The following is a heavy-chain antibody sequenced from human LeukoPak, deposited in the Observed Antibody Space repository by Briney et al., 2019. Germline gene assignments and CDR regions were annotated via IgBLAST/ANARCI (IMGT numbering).Heavy chain of an antibody. Sequence: PSETLSLTCTVSGGSISSYYWSWIRQPPGKGLEWIGYIYYSGSTNYNPSLKSRVTISVDTPKNQFSLKLSSVTAADTAVYYCAREGYGDYGIDYWGQGTLVTVSS. CDR3: AREGYGDYGIDY. CDR1: GGSISSYY. J-gene: IGHJ4*02. D-gene: IGHD4-17*01. CDR2: IYYSGST. V-gene: IGHV4-59*01.